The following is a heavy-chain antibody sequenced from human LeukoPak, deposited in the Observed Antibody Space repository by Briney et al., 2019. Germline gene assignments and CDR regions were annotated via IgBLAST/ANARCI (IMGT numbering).Heavy chain of an antibody. CDR2: INHSGST. J-gene: IGHJ4*02. V-gene: IGHV4-34*01. CDR1: GGSISSYY. CDR3: ARHVYDSSGYYPHAPFDY. D-gene: IGHD3-22*01. Sequence: SETLSLTCTVSGGSISSYYWSWIRQPPGKGLEWIGEINHSGSTNYNPSLKSRVTISVDTSKNQFSLKLSSVTAADTAVYYCARHVYDSSGYYPHAPFDYWGQGTLVTVSS.